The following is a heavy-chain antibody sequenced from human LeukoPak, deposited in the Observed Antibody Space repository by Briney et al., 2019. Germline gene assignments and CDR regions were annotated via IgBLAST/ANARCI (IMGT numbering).Heavy chain of an antibody. CDR3: ARERITMIVAVFDY. CDR1: GYTFTSYG. Sequence: GASVKVSCKASGYTFTSYGISWVRQAPGQGLEWMGWISAYNGNTNYAQKLQGRVTMTTDTSTSTAYMELRSLRSDDTAVYYCARERITMIVAVFDYWGQGTLVTVSS. V-gene: IGHV1-18*01. CDR2: ISAYNGNT. D-gene: IGHD3-22*01. J-gene: IGHJ4*02.